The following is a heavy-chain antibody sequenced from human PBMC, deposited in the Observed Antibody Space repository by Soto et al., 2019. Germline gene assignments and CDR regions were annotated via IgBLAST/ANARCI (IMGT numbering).Heavy chain of an antibody. CDR3: ARGSWENCYFQY. V-gene: IGHV3-23*01. J-gene: IGHJ4*02. D-gene: IGHD1-26*01. CDR2: ITGSGGST. Sequence: EVQLLESGGGLVQPGGSLRLSCAASGFTFSNHAMIWVRQTPGKGLEWVSGITGSGGSTYYADSVKGRFTISRDNSDSTLYLQMTSLKAEDTAVYYCARGSWENCYFQYWGQGTLVTVSS. CDR1: GFTFSNHA.